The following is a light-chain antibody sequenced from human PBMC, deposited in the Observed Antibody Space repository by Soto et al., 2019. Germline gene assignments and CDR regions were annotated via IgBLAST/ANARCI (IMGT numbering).Light chain of an antibody. CDR2: DAS. CDR3: QQRSNWPYT. Sequence: EIVLTQSPATLSLSPGERATFSCRASQSVSSYLAWYQQKPGQAPRLLIYDASNRATGIPARFSGSESGTDLTLTINSLEPEDFAVYYCQQRSNWPYTFGQGTKLEI. V-gene: IGKV3-11*01. CDR1: QSVSSY. J-gene: IGKJ2*01.